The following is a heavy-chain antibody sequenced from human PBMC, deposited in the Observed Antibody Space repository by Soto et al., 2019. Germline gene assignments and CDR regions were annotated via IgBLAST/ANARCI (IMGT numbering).Heavy chain of an antibody. D-gene: IGHD1-1*01. J-gene: IGHJ4*02. Sequence: PXGALRLTFAASGFTVSSTYLTWVRQAPGKGLEWVAILYTGTDTVYADSVKGRFTISRDSSKNTFYLQMNSLRAEDTAMYFCARSSYNGTYSGRFLDYWGQGSLVTVSS. CDR3: ARSSYNGTYSGRFLDY. V-gene: IGHV3-53*01. CDR2: LYTGTDT. CDR1: GFTVSSTY.